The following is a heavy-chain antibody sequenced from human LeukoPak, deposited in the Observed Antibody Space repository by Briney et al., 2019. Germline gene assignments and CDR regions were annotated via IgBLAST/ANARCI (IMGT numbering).Heavy chain of an antibody. Sequence: PGGSLRLSCVASGFTVSSNYMTWVRQAPGKGLEWVSVIYSGGSTYYADSVKGRFTISRDNSKNTLYLQMNSLRAEDTAVYYCAIYDFWSGYYGSDYWGQGTLVTVSS. CDR2: IYSGGST. J-gene: IGHJ4*02. V-gene: IGHV3-53*01. D-gene: IGHD3-3*01. CDR3: AIYDFWSGYYGSDY. CDR1: GFTVSSNY.